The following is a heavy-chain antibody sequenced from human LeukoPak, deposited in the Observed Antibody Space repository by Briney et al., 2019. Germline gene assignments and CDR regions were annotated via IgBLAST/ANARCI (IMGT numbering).Heavy chain of an antibody. CDR3: ARDSSRAGFDP. V-gene: IGHV4-34*01. D-gene: IGHD2-15*01. Sequence: PSETLSLTCAVYGGSFSGYYWSWIRQPPGEGLEWIGEINHSGSTNYNPSLKSRVTISVDTSKNQFSLKLSSVTAADTAVYYCARDSSRAGFDPWGQGTLVTVSS. CDR1: GGSFSGYY. J-gene: IGHJ5*02. CDR2: INHSGST.